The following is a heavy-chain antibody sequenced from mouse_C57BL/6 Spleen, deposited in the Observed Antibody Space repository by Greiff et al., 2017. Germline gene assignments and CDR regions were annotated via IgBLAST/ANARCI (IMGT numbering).Heavy chain of an antibody. J-gene: IGHJ2*01. CDR3: ARGGSSFDY. CDR1: GYTFTDYY. D-gene: IGHD1-1*01. Sequence: EVQLQQSGPVLVKPGASVKMSCKASGYTFTDYYMNWVKQSHGKSLEWIGVINPYNGGTSYNQKFKGKATLTVDKSSSTAYMELNSLTSEASAVYYCARGGSSFDYWGQGTTLTVSS. V-gene: IGHV1-19*01. CDR2: INPYNGGT.